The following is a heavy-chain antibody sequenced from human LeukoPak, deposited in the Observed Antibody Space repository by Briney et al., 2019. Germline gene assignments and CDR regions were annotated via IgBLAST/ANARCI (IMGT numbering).Heavy chain of an antibody. D-gene: IGHD2-2*01. CDR3: ARGPAARETGTFDY. CDR1: GGTFSSYA. CDR2: IIPILGIA. Sequence: SVKVSCKASGGTFSSYAISWVRQAPGQGLEWMGRIIPILGIANYAQKFQGRVTITADKSTSTAYMELSSLRSEDTAVYYCARGPAARETGTFDYWGQGTLVTASS. V-gene: IGHV1-69*04. J-gene: IGHJ4*02.